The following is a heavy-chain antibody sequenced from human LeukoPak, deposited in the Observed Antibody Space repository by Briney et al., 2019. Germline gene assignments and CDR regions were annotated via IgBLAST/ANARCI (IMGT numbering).Heavy chain of an antibody. CDR2: IWYDGSNK. D-gene: IGHD6-19*01. CDR1: GFTFSSYG. J-gene: IGHJ4*02. V-gene: IGHV3-33*01. Sequence: PGGSLRLSCAASGFTFSSYGMHWVRQAPGKGLEWVAVIWYDGSNKYYADSVKGRFTISRDSSKNTLYLQMNSLRAEDTAVYYCASSSAWYEPIDYWGQGTLVTVSS. CDR3: ASSSAWYEPIDY.